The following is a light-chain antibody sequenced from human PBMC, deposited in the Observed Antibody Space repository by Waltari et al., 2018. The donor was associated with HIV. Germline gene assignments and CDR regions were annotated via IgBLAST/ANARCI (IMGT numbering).Light chain of an antibody. CDR3: QQYNNWPTWT. CDR2: GAS. V-gene: IGKV3-15*01. Sequence: EIVMTQSPATLSVSPGERATLSCRASQSVSSNLAWYQQKPGQAPRLLIYGASTRATGIPARCSGSGSGTEFTLTFSSLQSEDFAVYYCQQYNNWPTWTFGQGTKVEIK. J-gene: IGKJ1*01. CDR1: QSVSSN.